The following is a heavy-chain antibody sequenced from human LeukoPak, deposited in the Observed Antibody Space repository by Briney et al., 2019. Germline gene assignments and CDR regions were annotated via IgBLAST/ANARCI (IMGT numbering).Heavy chain of an antibody. J-gene: IGHJ4*02. CDR1: GYTLTELS. CDR3: ATVKLGYYGSGSYYFDY. V-gene: IGHV1-24*01. CDR2: FDPEDGET. D-gene: IGHD3-10*01. Sequence: ASVKVSCKVSGYTLTELSMHWVRQAPGKGLEWMGGFDPEDGETICAQKFQGRVTMTEDTSTDTAYMELSSLRSEDTAVYYCATVKLGYYGSGSYYFDYWGQGTLVTVSS.